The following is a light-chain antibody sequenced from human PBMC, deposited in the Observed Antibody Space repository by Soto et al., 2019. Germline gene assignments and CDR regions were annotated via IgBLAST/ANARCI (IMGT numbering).Light chain of an antibody. V-gene: IGLV2-11*01. CDR3: CSFAGSYTFWV. CDR2: DVS. Sequence: QSVLTQPPSVSGSPGQSVTISCTGTSSDVGDYNYVSWYQQYPGKAPKLVIYDVSKRPSGVPDRFSGSKSGNTASLTISGLQAEDEADYYCCSFAGSYTFWVFGGGTKVTVL. CDR1: SSDVGDYNY. J-gene: IGLJ3*02.